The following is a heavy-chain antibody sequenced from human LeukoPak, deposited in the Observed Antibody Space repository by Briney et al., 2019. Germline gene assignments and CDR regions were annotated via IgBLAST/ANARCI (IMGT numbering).Heavy chain of an antibody. CDR1: GYTFTDYY. Sequence: ASVKVSCKASGYTFTDYYFHWVRQAPGQGLEWMGGIIPIFGTANYALKFQGRVTITADESTSTAYMELSSLRSEDTAVYYCARDGEYSSSSPYYYYYYMDVWGKGTTVTVSS. CDR2: IIPIFGTA. V-gene: IGHV1-69*13. D-gene: IGHD6-6*01. J-gene: IGHJ6*03. CDR3: ARDGEYSSSSPYYYYYYMDV.